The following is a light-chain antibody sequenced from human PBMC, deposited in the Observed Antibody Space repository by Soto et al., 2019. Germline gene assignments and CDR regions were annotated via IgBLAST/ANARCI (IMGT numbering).Light chain of an antibody. CDR2: GVS. Sequence: EIVLTQYQGTLSLSPGERSTLSCSSSQSVSSNYLAWYQQIPGQAPRLLIYGVSSRAAGIPDRFSGSGSGTDFTLTINRLEPEDFAVYYCQQYHNTLITFGQVRLLEIK. CDR1: QSVSSNY. J-gene: IGKJ5*01. CDR3: QQYHNTLIT. V-gene: IGKV3-20*01.